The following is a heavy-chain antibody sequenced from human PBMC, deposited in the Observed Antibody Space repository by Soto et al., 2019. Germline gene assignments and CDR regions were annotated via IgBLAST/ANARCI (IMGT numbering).Heavy chain of an antibody. V-gene: IGHV1-69*13. J-gene: IGHJ6*02. Sequence: GASVKVSCKASGGTFTSYAISWARQAPGQGLEWMGGIIPIFGLSNYAQKFQGRVTITADESTSTAYMELSSLRSEDTAVYYCARGYDYIWGTYRSEHYYYDMDVWGQGTTVTVSS. CDR2: IIPIFGLS. CDR1: GGTFTSYA. CDR3: ARGYDYIWGTYRSEHYYYDMDV. D-gene: IGHD3-16*02.